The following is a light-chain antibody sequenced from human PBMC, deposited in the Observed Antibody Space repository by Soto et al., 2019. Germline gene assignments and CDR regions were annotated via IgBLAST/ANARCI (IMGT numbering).Light chain of an antibody. CDR3: QQYNKWPLT. CDR2: GAS. CDR1: QSISID. V-gene: IGKV3-15*01. Sequence: EIVMTQSPDSLSVCPGEGATLXCRASQSISIDLVWYQQTPGKAPRPLIYGASTRAPGGPTTFSGSASGTAFTRTISSRQSEDFTVYYGQQYNKWPLTFGQGTKVDIK. J-gene: IGKJ1*01.